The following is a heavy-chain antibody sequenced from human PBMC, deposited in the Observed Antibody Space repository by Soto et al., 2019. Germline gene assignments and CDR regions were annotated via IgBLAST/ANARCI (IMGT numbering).Heavy chain of an antibody. J-gene: IGHJ4*02. CDR2: IDPSDSYT. V-gene: IGHV5-10-1*01. CDR3: ARMIPGIAAAGNPPDY. CDR1: GYSFTSYW. D-gene: IGHD6-13*01. Sequence: GESLKISCKGSGYSFTSYWISWVRQMPGKGLEWMGRIDPSDSYTNYSPSFQGHVTISADKSISTAYLQWSSLKASDTAMYYCARMIPGIAAAGNPPDYWGQGTLVTVSS.